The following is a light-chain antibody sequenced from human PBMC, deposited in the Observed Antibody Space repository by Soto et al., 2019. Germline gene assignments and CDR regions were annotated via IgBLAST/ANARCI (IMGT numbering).Light chain of an antibody. Sequence: DIQMTQSPSTLSASVGDRVTITCRATQSISTWLAWYQQEPGKAPKLLIYKASHLDSGVPSRFSGSGSGTEFTLTISSLQPDDFATYYCQQYNSYSRTFGQGTKVEIK. V-gene: IGKV1-5*03. J-gene: IGKJ1*01. CDR3: QQYNSYSRT. CDR2: KAS. CDR1: QSISTW.